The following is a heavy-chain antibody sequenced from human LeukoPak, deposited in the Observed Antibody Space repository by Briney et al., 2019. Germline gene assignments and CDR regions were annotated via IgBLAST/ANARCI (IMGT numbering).Heavy chain of an antibody. CDR2: ISSNGGST. CDR3: AREFRSTVVLDAFDI. V-gene: IGHV3-64*01. D-gene: IGHD4-23*01. CDR1: GFTFSSYA. Sequence: PGGSLRLSCAASGFTFSSYAMHWVRQAPGKGLEYVSAISSNGGSTYYANSVKGRFTISRDNSKNTLYLQMGSLRAEDMAVYYCAREFRSTVVLDAFDIWGQGTMVNVSS. J-gene: IGHJ3*02.